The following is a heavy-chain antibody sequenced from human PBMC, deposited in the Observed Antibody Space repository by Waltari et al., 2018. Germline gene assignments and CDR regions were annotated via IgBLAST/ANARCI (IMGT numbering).Heavy chain of an antibody. CDR1: GYTFTSYA. D-gene: IGHD2-8*02. CDR3: ARALVVYERGDY. J-gene: IGHJ4*02. V-gene: IGHV1-3*01. Sequence: QVQLVQSGAEVKKPGASVKVSCKASGYTFTSYAMHWVRQAPGQRLEWMGWINAGNGNTKYSQKFQGRVTITRDTYASTAYMELSSLRSEDTAVYYCARALVVYERGDYWGQGTLVTVSS. CDR2: INAGNGNT.